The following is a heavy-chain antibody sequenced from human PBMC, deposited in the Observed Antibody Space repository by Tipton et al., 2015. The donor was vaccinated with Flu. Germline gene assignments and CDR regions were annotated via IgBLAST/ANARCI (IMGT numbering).Heavy chain of an antibody. D-gene: IGHD6-19*01. CDR3: AREGAGWGKAFDI. Sequence: GSLRLSCAASGFTFTTYWMSWVRQAPGKGLEWVARINEDGSQKDYADSVKGRLTISRDNAKKSLSLQMNSLRGEDTALYYCAREGAGWGKAFDIWGQGTMVNVSS. CDR2: INEDGSQK. V-gene: IGHV3-7*03. J-gene: IGHJ3*02. CDR1: GFTFTTYW.